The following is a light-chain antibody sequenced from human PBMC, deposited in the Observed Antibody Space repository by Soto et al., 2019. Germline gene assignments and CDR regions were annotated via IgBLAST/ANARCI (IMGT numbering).Light chain of an antibody. Sequence: QSVLTQPASVSGSPGQSSTISCTETSSDVGGYNSVSWYQQHPGKAPKLMIFEVSNRPSGVSNRFSGSKSGNTASLTISGLHTEDEADYYCSSYTTTSTLWVFGGGTKLTVL. J-gene: IGLJ3*02. V-gene: IGLV2-14*01. CDR2: EVS. CDR1: SSDVGGYNS. CDR3: SSYTTTSTLWV.